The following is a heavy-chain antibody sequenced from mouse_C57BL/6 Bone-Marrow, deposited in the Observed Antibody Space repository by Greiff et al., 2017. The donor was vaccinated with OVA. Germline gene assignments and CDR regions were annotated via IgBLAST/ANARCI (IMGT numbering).Heavy chain of an antibody. CDR2: IDPSDSET. V-gene: IGHV1-52*01. CDR3: ARAYPGYAMDY. Sequence: QVQLQQSGAELVRPGSSVKLSCKASGYTFTSYWMHWVKQRPIQGLEWIGNIDPSDSETHYNQKFKDKATLTVDKSSSTAYMQLSSLTSEDSAVYYCARAYPGYAMDYWGQGTSVTVSS. D-gene: IGHD2-10*01. J-gene: IGHJ4*01. CDR1: GYTFTSYW.